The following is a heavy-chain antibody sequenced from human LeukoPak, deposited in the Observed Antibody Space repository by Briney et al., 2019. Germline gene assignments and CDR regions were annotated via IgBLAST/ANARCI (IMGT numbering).Heavy chain of an antibody. D-gene: IGHD3-22*01. Sequence: GGSLRLSCAASGFTFRSYSMNWVRQAPGMGLEWVSSISTTSSYIYYADSVRGRFTISRDNAKNSLYLQMNSLRAEDTAVYYCARDPGRYYYDSSGGYFDYWGQGTLVTVSS. J-gene: IGHJ4*02. V-gene: IGHV3-21*01. CDR1: GFTFRSYS. CDR3: ARDPGRYYYDSSGGYFDY. CDR2: ISTTSSYI.